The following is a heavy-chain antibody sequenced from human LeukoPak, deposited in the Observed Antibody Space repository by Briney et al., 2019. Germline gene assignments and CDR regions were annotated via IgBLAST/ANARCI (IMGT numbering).Heavy chain of an antibody. CDR1: GFTFSSYS. V-gene: IGHV3-23*01. J-gene: IGHJ5*02. D-gene: IGHD6-19*01. CDR2: ISGSGGNT. CDR3: AKPSVSGTGRSWFDT. Sequence: GGSLRLSCAASGFTFSSYSMTWVRLAPGKGLEWVSVISGSGGNTVYADSVKGRFTISRDNSKNTLYLQMNSLRAEDTAVYYCAKPSVSGTGRSWFDTWGQGTLVTVSS.